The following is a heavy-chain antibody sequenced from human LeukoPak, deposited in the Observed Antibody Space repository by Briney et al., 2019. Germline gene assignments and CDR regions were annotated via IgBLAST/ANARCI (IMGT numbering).Heavy chain of an antibody. Sequence: PGGSLRLSCAASGFSFSSYSMNWVRQAPGKGLEWVSSISSSGTYIYYADSVKGRFTISRDNAKNSLYLQMDSLRAEDTAVYYCVKARGSAYYAFDYWGQGTLVTVSS. D-gene: IGHD3-22*01. CDR2: ISSSGTYI. J-gene: IGHJ4*02. V-gene: IGHV3-21*01. CDR1: GFSFSSYS. CDR3: VKARGSAYYAFDY.